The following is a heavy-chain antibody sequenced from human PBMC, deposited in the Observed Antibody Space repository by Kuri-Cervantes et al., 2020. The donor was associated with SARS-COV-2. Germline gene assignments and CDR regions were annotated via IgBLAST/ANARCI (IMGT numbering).Heavy chain of an antibody. Sequence: GESLKISCAASGFTFSSYAMSWVRQAPGKGLEWVSAISGSGGSTYYADSVKGRFIISRDNSKNALYLQMNSLRAEDTAVYYCARDRYWGPQYDYYYMDVWGKGTTVTVSS. CDR1: GFTFSSYA. CDR3: ARDRYWGPQYDYYYMDV. J-gene: IGHJ6*03. V-gene: IGHV3-23*01. CDR2: ISGSGGST. D-gene: IGHD7-27*01.